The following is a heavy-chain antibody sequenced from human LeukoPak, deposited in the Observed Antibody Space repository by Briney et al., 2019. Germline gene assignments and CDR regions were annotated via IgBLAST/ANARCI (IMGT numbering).Heavy chain of an antibody. Sequence: SETLSLTCTVSGGSISSYYWSWIRQPPGKGLEWIGSIYYSGSTTYIPSLKSRATISQDTSKNQFSLKLTSVTAADTAVYYCARDSRSFDYWGQGTLVTVSS. CDR1: GGSISSYY. CDR3: ARDSRSFDY. CDR2: IYYSGST. V-gene: IGHV4-59*12. J-gene: IGHJ4*02. D-gene: IGHD6-25*01.